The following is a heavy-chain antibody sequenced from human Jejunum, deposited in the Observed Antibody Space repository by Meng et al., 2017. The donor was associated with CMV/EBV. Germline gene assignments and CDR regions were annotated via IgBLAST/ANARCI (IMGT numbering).Heavy chain of an antibody. J-gene: IGHJ4*02. D-gene: IGHD3-3*01. CDR2: IKQDGSEK. Sequence: SCAASGFTFSSYWMTWVRQAPGKGLEWVANIKQDGSEKNYVDSVKGRFTISRDNAKNSLYLQMNSLRAEDTAVYYCARDIIRPDYWGQGTPVTVSS. V-gene: IGHV3-7*01. CDR1: GFTFSSYW. CDR3: ARDIIRPDY.